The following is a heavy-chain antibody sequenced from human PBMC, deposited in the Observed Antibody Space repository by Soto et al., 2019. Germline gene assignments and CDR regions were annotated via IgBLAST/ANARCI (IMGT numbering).Heavy chain of an antibody. CDR1: GFTFSSYA. CDR2: ISGSGGST. D-gene: IGHD6-13*01. Sequence: PGGSLRLSCAASGFTFSSYAMSWVRQAPGKGLEWVSAISGSGGSTYYADSVKGRFTISRDNSKNTPYLQMNSLRAEDTAVYYCAKHIAAAGNFDYWGQGTLVTVSS. J-gene: IGHJ4*02. V-gene: IGHV3-23*01. CDR3: AKHIAAAGNFDY.